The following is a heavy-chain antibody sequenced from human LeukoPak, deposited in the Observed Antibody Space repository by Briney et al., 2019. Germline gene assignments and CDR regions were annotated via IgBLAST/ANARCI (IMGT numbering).Heavy chain of an antibody. D-gene: IGHD2-2*01. CDR1: GFTFSSYW. V-gene: IGHV3-7*01. CDR3: ARDLAVRVPAAQDY. J-gene: IGHJ4*02. Sequence: AGGSLRLSCAASGFTFSSYWMSWVRQAPGKGLEWVANIKQDGSEKYYVDSVKGRFTISRDNAKNSLYLQMNSLRAEDTAVYYCARDLAVRVPAAQDYWGQGTLVTVSS. CDR2: IKQDGSEK.